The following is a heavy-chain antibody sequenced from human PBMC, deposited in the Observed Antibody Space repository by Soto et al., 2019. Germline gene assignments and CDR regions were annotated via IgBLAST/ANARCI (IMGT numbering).Heavy chain of an antibody. CDR3: ARERRPLDFWSGYQNYYYYGMDV. D-gene: IGHD3-3*01. J-gene: IGHJ6*02. Sequence: VASVKVSCKASGGTFSSYAISWVRQAPGQGLEWMGGIIPIFGTANYAQKFQGRVTITADESTSTAYMELSSLRSEDTAVYYCARERRPLDFWSGYQNYYYYGMDVWGQGTTVTVSS. CDR2: IIPIFGTA. CDR1: GGTFSSYA. V-gene: IGHV1-69*13.